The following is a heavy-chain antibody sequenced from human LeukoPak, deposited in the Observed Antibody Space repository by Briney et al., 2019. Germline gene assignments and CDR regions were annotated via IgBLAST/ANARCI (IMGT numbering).Heavy chain of an antibody. CDR1: GFTFSNYG. J-gene: IGHJ6*02. D-gene: IGHD3-3*01. CDR2: ISSSSSYM. V-gene: IGHV3-21*04. CDR3: ARMSGSDPYYYYGMDV. Sequence: GGSLRLSCAASGFTFSNYGMNWVRQAPGKGLEWVSSISSSSSYMYYADSLKGRFTISRDNARNSLYLQMNSLRAEDTAVYYCARMSGSDPYYYYGMDVWGQGTTVTVSS.